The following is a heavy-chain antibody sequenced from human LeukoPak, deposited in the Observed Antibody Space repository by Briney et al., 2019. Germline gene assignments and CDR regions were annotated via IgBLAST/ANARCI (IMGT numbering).Heavy chain of an antibody. V-gene: IGHV3-30-3*01. CDR2: ISYDGSNK. J-gene: IGHJ4*02. Sequence: GGSLRLSCAASGFTFSTYAMHWVRQAPGKGLEWVAVISYDGSNKYYADSVKGRFTISRDNSKNTLYLQMNSLRPEDTAVYYCARDPWLERRQGTFDYWGQGTLVTVSS. D-gene: IGHD1-1*01. CDR1: GFTFSTYA. CDR3: ARDPWLERRQGTFDY.